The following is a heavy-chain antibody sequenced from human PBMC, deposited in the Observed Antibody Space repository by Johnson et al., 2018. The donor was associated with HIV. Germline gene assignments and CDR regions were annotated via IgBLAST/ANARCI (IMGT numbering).Heavy chain of an antibody. CDR2: ISYDGSNK. J-gene: IGHJ3*02. CDR3: ARDFKDSSSWYGAFDI. D-gene: IGHD6-13*01. V-gene: IGHV3-30*03. Sequence: HVQLVESGGGVVQPGRSLRLSCAASGFTFSSYGMHWVRQAPGKGLEWVAVISYDGSNKYYADSVKGRFTISRDNSKNTLYLQMNSLRAEDTAVYYCARDFKDSSSWYGAFDIWGQGTMVTVSS. CDR1: GFTFSSYG.